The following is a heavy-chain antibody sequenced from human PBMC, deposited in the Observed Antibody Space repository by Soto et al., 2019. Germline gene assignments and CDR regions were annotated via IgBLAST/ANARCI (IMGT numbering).Heavy chain of an antibody. D-gene: IGHD3-22*01. Sequence: LSLTCTVSGGSISSYYWSWIRQPAGKGLEWIGRIYTSGSTNYNPSLKSRVTMSVDTSKNQFSLKLSSVTAADTAVYYCARDLLDYDSSGFSFDPWGQGTLVTVSS. V-gene: IGHV4-4*07. CDR3: ARDLLDYDSSGFSFDP. CDR1: GGSISSYY. CDR2: IYTSGST. J-gene: IGHJ5*02.